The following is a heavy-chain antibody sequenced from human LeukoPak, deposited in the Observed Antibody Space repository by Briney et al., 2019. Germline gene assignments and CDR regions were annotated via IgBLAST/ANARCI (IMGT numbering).Heavy chain of an antibody. CDR3: ARDDYGDYLNWFDP. J-gene: IGHJ5*02. D-gene: IGHD4-17*01. Sequence: LINPNSGGTNYAQKFQGRVTMTRDTSISTAYMELSRLRSDDTAVYYCARDDYGDYLNWFDPWGQGTLVTVSS. CDR2: INPNSGGT. V-gene: IGHV1-2*06.